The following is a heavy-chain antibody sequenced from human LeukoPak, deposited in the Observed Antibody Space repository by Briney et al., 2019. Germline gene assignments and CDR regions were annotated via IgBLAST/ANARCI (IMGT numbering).Heavy chain of an antibody. CDR3: ARSRYDYIWGSDKFFDY. Sequence: GESLKISCKGSGYSFTSYWIGWVRQMPGRGLGWMGIIYPGDSDARYSPPFQGQVTITVDTSIRTTYLQWSSLEAADSAVYFCARSRYDYIWGSDKFFDYWGQGTLVTVSS. CDR1: GYSFTSYW. J-gene: IGHJ4*02. D-gene: IGHD3-16*01. V-gene: IGHV5-51*01. CDR2: IYPGDSDA.